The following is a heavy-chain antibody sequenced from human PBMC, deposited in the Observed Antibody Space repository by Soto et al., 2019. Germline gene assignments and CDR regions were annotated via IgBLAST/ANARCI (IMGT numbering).Heavy chain of an antibody. D-gene: IGHD2-8*02. J-gene: IGHJ4*02. CDR3: ARDKITGLFDY. V-gene: IGHV4-34*01. CDR2: INHSGST. Sequence: SETLSLTCAVSGGSFSAYSWTWIRQPPGTGLEWIGEINHSGSTNYNPSLKSRVTISVDTSKNQFSLKLTSVTAADTAVYYCARDKITGLFDYWGQGTLVTVSS. CDR1: GGSFSAYS.